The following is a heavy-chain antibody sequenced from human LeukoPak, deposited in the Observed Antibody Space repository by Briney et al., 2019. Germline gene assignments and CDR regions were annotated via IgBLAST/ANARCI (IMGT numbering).Heavy chain of an antibody. CDR1: DDSFSSHY. D-gene: IGHD4-17*01. V-gene: IGHV4-59*11. J-gene: IGHJ3*02. CDR2: ISYIGST. Sequence: SETLSLTCAVSDDSFSSHYWTWIRQPPGKGLEWIGYISYIGSTNYNPSLKSRVPILIDTSRNQFSLRQSSVTAADTAVYYCARDLVTVTKGFDIWGQGTMVSVSS. CDR3: ARDLVTVTKGFDI.